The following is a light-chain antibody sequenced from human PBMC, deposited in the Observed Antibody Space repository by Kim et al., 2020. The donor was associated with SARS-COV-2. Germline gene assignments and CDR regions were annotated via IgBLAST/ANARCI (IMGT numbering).Light chain of an antibody. CDR3: QPRISWPPTYA. CDR2: DAS. Sequence: EIVLTQSPATLSLSPGERATLSCRASQRVTSYLAWYQQKVGQAPRLLIYDASNRATGIPARFSGSGSGTDFALSINSREPEDFAVYSWQPRISWPPTYAFGQGTKLEI. J-gene: IGKJ2*01. CDR1: QRVTSY. V-gene: IGKV3-11*01.